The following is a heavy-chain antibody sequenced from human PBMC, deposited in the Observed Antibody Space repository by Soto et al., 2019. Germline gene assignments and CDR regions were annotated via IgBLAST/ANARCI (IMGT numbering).Heavy chain of an antibody. D-gene: IGHD6-6*01. V-gene: IGHV4-4*07. CDR2: IYTSGST. J-gene: IGHJ6*02. CDR3: ARGLAARPRDYYYGMDV. CDR1: GYSISSSYY. Sequence: SETLSLTCAVSGYSISSSYYWSWIRQPAGKGLEWIGRIYTSGSTNYNPSLKSRVTMSVDTSKNQFSLKLSSVTAADTAVYYCARGLAARPRDYYYGMDVWGQGTTVTVSS.